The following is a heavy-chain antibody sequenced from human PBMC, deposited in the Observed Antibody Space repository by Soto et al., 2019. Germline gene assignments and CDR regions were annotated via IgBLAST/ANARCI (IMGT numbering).Heavy chain of an antibody. CDR2: ISSSGTGI. CDR3: AGQYDPVPRSAFDI. Sequence: VQLVESGGGLVKPGGSLRLSCAASGFTFSDYYMSWIRQAPGKGLEWVSYISSSGTGIYYADSVKGRFTISRDNAKNSLYLQMNSLRAEDAAVYYCAGQYDPVPRSAFDIWGQGTMVTVSS. J-gene: IGHJ3*02. V-gene: IGHV3-11*01. D-gene: IGHD3-16*01. CDR1: GFTFSDYY.